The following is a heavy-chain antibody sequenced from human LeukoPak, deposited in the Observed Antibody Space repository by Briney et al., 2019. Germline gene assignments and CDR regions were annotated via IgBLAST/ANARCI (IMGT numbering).Heavy chain of an antibody. CDR3: AAGDSGFYAFDI. J-gene: IGHJ3*02. CDR2: ISSSSSYI. Sequence: GGSLRLSCAASGFTFSSYSMNWVRQAPGKGLEWVSSISSSSSYIYYADSVKGRFTISRDNAKNSLYLQMNSLRAEDTAVYYCAAGDSGFYAFDIWGQGTMVTVSS. D-gene: IGHD3-22*01. CDR1: GFTFSSYS. V-gene: IGHV3-21*01.